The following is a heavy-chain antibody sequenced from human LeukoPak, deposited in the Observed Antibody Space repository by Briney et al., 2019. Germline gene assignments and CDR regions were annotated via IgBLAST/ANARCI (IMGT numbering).Heavy chain of an antibody. CDR2: IYYSGST. CDR3: ARATYYYDSSGYYGFDY. Sequence: SETLSLTCTVSGGSISSYYWSWVRQPPGKGVEWIGEIYYSGSTNYNPSLKSRVTISVDTSKNQFSLKLSSVTAADTAVYYCARATYYYDSSGYYGFDYWGQGTLVTVSS. V-gene: IGHV4-59*01. J-gene: IGHJ4*02. CDR1: GGSISSYY. D-gene: IGHD3-22*01.